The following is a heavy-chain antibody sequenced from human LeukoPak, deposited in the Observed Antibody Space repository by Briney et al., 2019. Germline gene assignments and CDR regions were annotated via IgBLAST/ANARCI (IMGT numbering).Heavy chain of an antibody. CDR2: IYHSGNT. CDR3: ARASGFWSGLFDY. CDR1: GGSISSGGYC. J-gene: IGHJ4*02. V-gene: IGHV4-30-2*01. D-gene: IGHD3-3*01. Sequence: SETLSLTCAVSGGSISSGGYCWSCIRQPPGKGLEWLGYIYHSGNTYYNPSLKSRVTISVNRSTNHFFLNLTSLTPRNPAGIYCARASGFWSGLFDYWGQATMASVPS.